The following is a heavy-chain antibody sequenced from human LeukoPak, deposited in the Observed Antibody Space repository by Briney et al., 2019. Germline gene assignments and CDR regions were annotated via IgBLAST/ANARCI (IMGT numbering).Heavy chain of an antibody. J-gene: IGHJ4*02. CDR1: GYTFTCYY. D-gene: IGHD3-10*01. Sequence: ASVKVSCTASGYTFTCYYMHWVRQAPGQGLEWMGWINPNSGGTNYAQKLQGRVTMTRDTSISTAYMELSRLRSDDTAVYYCARAKSRGVIITSPLGYWGQGTLVTVS. V-gene: IGHV1-2*02. CDR3: ARAKSRGVIITSPLGY. CDR2: INPNSGGT.